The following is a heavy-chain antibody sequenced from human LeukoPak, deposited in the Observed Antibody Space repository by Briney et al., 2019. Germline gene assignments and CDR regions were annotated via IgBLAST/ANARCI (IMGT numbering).Heavy chain of an antibody. CDR1: GFAFSSYG. J-gene: IGHJ4*02. CDR2: IRYDGSNK. V-gene: IGHV3-30*02. CDR3: AKDVVVTAIPGHFDY. Sequence: GGSLRLSCAASGFAFSSYGIHWVRQAPGKGLEWVAFIRYDGSNKYYADSVKGRFTISRDNSKNTLYLQMNSLRAEDTAVYYCAKDVVVTAIPGHFDYWGQGTLVTVSS. D-gene: IGHD2-21*02.